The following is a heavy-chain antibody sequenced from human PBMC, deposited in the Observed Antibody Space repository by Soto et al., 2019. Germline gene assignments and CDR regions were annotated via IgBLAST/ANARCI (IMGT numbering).Heavy chain of an antibody. J-gene: IGHJ4*02. CDR3: ARAEGFGVLTQFQAY. V-gene: IGHV4-39*01. Sequence: SETLSLTCTVSGDSISRGRYHCGWIRQPPGKGLEFIATIHYTGNTHYNPSLRSRVTIFVDTSKSQFSLRLSSVTAADTAVYYCARAEGFGVLTQFQAYWAQGSLVPVSS. CDR1: GDSISRGRYH. CDR2: IHYTGNT. D-gene: IGHD3-3*01.